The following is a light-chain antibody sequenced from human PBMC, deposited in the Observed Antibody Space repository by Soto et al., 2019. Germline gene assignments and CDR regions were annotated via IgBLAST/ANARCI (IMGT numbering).Light chain of an antibody. V-gene: IGKV3-20*01. Sequence: EIVLTQSPGTLSLSPGERATLSCRASQSVSSSYLAWYQQKPGQAPRLLIYGASSRATGIPDRFSGSGSGTAFTVTISSLETEEFAVYYWQQYGSSPPRSYTFGQGTKLEIK. CDR2: GAS. CDR3: QQYGSSPPRSYT. CDR1: QSVSSSY. J-gene: IGKJ2*01.